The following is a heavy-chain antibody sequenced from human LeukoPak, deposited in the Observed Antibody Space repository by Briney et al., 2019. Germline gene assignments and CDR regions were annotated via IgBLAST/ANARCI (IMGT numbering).Heavy chain of an antibody. V-gene: IGHV3-30*18. Sequence: GGSLRLSCAASGFTFSSYAMSWVRQAPGKGLEWVAVISYDGSNKYYADSVKGRFTISRDNSKNTLYLQMNSLRAEDTAVYYCAKGLITMVRGVIENYWGQGTLVTVSS. D-gene: IGHD3-10*01. CDR1: GFTFSSYA. CDR3: AKGLITMVRGVIENY. J-gene: IGHJ4*02. CDR2: ISYDGSNK.